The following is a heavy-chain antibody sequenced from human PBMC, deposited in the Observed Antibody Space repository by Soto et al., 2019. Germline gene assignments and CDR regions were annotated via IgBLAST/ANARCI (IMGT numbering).Heavy chain of an antibody. CDR3: ARDRGSPDIVVVVAATLSPNWFDP. CDR1: GDSDSSNSAA. CDR2: TYYRSKWYN. Sequence: PQTLSLTCDISGDSDSSNSAAWNWNRQSPSRGLEWLGRTYYRSKWYNDYAVSVKSRITINPDTSKNQFSLQLNSVTPEDTAVYYCARDRGSPDIVVVVAATLSPNWFDPWGQGTLVTVSS. J-gene: IGHJ5*02. D-gene: IGHD2-15*01. V-gene: IGHV6-1*01.